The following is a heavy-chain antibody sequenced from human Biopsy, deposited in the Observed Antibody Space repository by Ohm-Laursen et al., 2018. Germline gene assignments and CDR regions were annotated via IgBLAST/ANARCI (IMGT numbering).Heavy chain of an antibody. J-gene: IGHJ4*02. CDR3: ARNTGWYGDLYYFDY. Sequence: GATVKISCKASGYSFTSYYMHWVRQAPGQGLEWMGMISPSGSTTSYPQIFQGRVTMTRDTSKSTVYMELSSLRSADTAVYFSARNTGWYGDLYYFDYWGQGTLVTVSS. CDR1: GYSFTSYY. CDR2: ISPSGSTT. D-gene: IGHD6-19*01. V-gene: IGHV1-46*01.